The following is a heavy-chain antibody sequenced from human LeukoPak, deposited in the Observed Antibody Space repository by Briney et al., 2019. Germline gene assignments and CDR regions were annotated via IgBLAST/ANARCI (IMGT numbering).Heavy chain of an antibody. CDR2: IRYDETDK. Sequence: PGGSLRLSYAASGFTFRSYGMHWVRQATGKGLEWVAFIRYDETDKYYADSVKGRFTISRDNSKNTLYLQMSSLRAEDTAVYYCAKATNYYYMDVWGKGTTVTVSS. V-gene: IGHV3-30*02. CDR3: AKATNYYYMDV. J-gene: IGHJ6*03. CDR1: GFTFRSYG.